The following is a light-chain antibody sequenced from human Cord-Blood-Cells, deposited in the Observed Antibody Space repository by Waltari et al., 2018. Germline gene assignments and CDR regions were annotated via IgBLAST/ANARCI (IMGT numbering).Light chain of an antibody. J-gene: IGLJ1*01. CDR1: SSDVGSYNL. V-gene: IGLV2-23*01. Sequence: QSALTQPAPVSGSPGQSITISCTGTSSDVGSYNLVAWYQPHPGKSPKLMIYEGSKRPSGVSNRFSGSKSGNTASLTISGLQAEDEADYYCCSYAGSSTFYVFGTGTKVTVL. CDR3: CSYAGSSTFYV. CDR2: EGS.